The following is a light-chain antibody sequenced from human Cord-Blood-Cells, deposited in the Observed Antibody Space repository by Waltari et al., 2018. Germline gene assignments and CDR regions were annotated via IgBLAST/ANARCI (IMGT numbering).Light chain of an antibody. Sequence: DIVMTQTPLSLSVTPGQPASISCKSSQSLLHRDGKTYLYWYLQKPGQSPQLLIYEVSGRFSGVPDRFSGSGSGTDFTLKISRVEAEDVGVYYCMQGIHLPLTFGGGTKVEIK. CDR3: MQGIHLPLT. CDR2: EVS. V-gene: IGKV2-29*02. J-gene: IGKJ4*01. CDR1: QSLLHRDGKTY.